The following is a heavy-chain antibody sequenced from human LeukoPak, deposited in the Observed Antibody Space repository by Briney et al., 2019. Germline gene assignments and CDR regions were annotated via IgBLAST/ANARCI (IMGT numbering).Heavy chain of an antibody. CDR2: ISYDGSNK. J-gene: IGHJ4*02. D-gene: IGHD3-10*01. CDR1: GFTFSSYW. Sequence: GGSLRLSCAASGFTFSSYWMSWVRQAPGKGLEWVAVISYDGSNKYYADSVKGRFTISRDNSKNTLYLQMNSLRAEDTAVYYCARDGDYYGSGRPYYWGQGTLVTVSS. V-gene: IGHV3-30*03. CDR3: ARDGDYYGSGRPYY.